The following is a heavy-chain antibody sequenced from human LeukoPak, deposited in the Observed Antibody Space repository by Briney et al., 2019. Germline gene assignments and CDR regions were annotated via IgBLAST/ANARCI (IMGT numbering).Heavy chain of an antibody. D-gene: IGHD3/OR15-3a*01. V-gene: IGHV4-34*01. CDR2: IYYSGST. CDR1: GGSFSGYY. Sequence: SETLSLTCAVYGGSFSGYYWGWIRQPPGKGLEWIGSIYYSGSTYYNPSLKSRVTISVDTSKNQFSLQLNSVTPEDTAVYYCARARTVSFDYWGQGTLVTVSS. CDR3: ARARTVSFDY. J-gene: IGHJ4*02.